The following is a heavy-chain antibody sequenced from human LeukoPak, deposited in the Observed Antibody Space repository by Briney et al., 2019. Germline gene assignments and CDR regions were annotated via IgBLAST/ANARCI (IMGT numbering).Heavy chain of an antibody. J-gene: IGHJ4*02. CDR1: GFNVRSKY. D-gene: IGHD4-17*01. Sequence: PGGSLRLSCAASGFNVRSKYMSWVRQAPGKGLEWVSVIYSGGSTYYADSVKGRFTISRDNSQNTLYLQMNSLRVEDTAVYYCASRPSGDYPYFDYWGPGTLVTVSS. V-gene: IGHV3-53*01. CDR2: IYSGGST. CDR3: ASRPSGDYPYFDY.